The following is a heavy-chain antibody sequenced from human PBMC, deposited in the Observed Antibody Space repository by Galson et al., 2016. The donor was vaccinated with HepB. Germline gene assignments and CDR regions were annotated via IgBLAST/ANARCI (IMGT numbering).Heavy chain of an antibody. CDR1: GFTFYSSA. CDR2: ISASGGVT. CDR3: SKTGTSISRFDY. D-gene: IGHD3-3*01. V-gene: IGHV3-23*01. Sequence: SLRLSCAASGFTFYSSAMSWVRQAPGKGLEWVSAISASGGVTYYADSVKGRFTISRDNSKNTPYLQMNILRAEDPAVYYCSKTGTSISRFDYWGHGTLVTVSS. J-gene: IGHJ4*01.